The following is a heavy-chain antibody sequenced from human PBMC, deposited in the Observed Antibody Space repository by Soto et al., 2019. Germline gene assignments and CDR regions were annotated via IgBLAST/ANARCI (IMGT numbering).Heavy chain of an antibody. CDR3: ANTAMVNSYYGMDV. CDR2: VSGSGGST. Sequence: EVQLLESGGGLVQPGGSLRLSCAASGFTFSSYAMSWVRQAPGKGLEWVSAVSGSGGSTYYADSVKGRFTISRDNSKNTLYLQMNSLRAEDTAVYYCANTAMVNSYYGMDVWGQGTTVTVSS. V-gene: IGHV3-23*01. CDR1: GFTFSSYA. D-gene: IGHD5-18*01. J-gene: IGHJ6*02.